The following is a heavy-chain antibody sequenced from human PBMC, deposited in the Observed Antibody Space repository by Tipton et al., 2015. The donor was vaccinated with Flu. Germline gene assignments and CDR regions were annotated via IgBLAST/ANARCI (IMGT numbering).Heavy chain of an antibody. D-gene: IGHD3-16*01. CDR3: AKGYGYDRGGDY. J-gene: IGHJ4*02. V-gene: IGHV4-59*01. CDR2: IYYSGST. Sequence: TLSLTCTVSGGSISSYYWSWIRQPPGKGLEWIGYIYYSGSTNYNPSLKSRVTISVDTSKNQFSLKLSSVTAADTAVYYCAKGYGYDRGGDYWGQGTLVTVSS. CDR1: GGSISSYY.